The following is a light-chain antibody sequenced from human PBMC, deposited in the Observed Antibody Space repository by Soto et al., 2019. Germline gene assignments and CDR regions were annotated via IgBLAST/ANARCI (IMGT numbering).Light chain of an antibody. CDR3: QSYDNSLSGWV. CDR2: ANN. J-gene: IGLJ3*02. Sequence: QSELTQPPSVSGAPGQRVTIPCTGSTSNIGAGYDVHWYQQVSGTAPKLLIYANNNRPSGVPDRFSGSKSGTSATLAITGLQAEDETDYYCQSYDNSLSGWVFGGGTKLTVL. CDR1: TSNIGAGYD. V-gene: IGLV1-40*01.